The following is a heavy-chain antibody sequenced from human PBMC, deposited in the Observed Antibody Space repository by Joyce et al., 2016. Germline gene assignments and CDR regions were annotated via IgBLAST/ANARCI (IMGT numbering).Heavy chain of an antibody. CDR3: ASNIFRMGGSFDI. J-gene: IGHJ3*02. D-gene: IGHD2/OR15-2a*01. CDR2: INSDGTNT. Sequence: EVHLAESGGGLIQPGGSLRLSCAASGFRFSSSWMHWVRQAPGKGLGWVSRINSDGTNTEYADSVKGTFTSSRDNAKNTLFLQMNSLKAEDTAMYYCASNIFRMGGSFDIWGQGTMVTVSS. CDR1: GFRFSSSW. V-gene: IGHV3-74*03.